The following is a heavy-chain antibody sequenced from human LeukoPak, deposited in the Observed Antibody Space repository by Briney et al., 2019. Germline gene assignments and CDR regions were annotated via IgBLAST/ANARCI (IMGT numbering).Heavy chain of an antibody. Sequence: SETLSLTCVVSGDSISSGGYSWSWIRQPPGKGLEWIGYIFHTGSTFYNPSLKSRVTISVDNSKNQFSLRLSSVTAPDTAVYYCARELWFANAPGSWLDPWGQGTLVTVST. D-gene: IGHD3-10*01. CDR1: GDSISSGGYS. J-gene: IGHJ5*02. CDR3: ARELWFANAPGSWLDP. CDR2: IFHTGST. V-gene: IGHV4-30-2*01.